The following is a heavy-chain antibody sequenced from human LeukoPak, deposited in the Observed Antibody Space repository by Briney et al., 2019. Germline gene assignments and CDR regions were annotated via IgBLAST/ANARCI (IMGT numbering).Heavy chain of an antibody. CDR1: GFTVSSNY. D-gene: IGHD3-10*01. CDR2: IYSCGST. J-gene: IGHJ4*02. CDR3: ARCGDGLPCDFDY. V-gene: IGHV3-66*03. Sequence: GGSLRLSCAASGFTVSSNYMSWVRQAPGKGLEWVSVIYSCGSTYYADSVKGRFTISRDNAKNSLYLQMNSLRAEDTAVYYCARCGDGLPCDFDYWGQGTLVTVSS.